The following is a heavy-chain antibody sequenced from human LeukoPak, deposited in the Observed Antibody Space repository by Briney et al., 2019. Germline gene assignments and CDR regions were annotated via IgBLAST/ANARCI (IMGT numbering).Heavy chain of an antibody. CDR1: GGSINSGGYY. V-gene: IGHV4-39*01. J-gene: IGHJ6*02. CDR3: AANRFWSGSDPPFYYYYGMDV. Sequence: PSETLSLTCTVSGGSINSGGYYWGWIRQPPGKGLEWIGSIYYSGSTYYNPSLKSRVTISVDTSKNQFSLKLSSVTAADTAVYYCAANRFWSGSDPPFYYYYGMDVWGQGTTVTVSS. CDR2: IYYSGST. D-gene: IGHD3-3*01.